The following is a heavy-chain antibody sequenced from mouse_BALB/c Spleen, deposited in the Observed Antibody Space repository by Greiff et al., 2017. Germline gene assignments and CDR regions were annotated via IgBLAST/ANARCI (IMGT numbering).Heavy chain of an antibody. Sequence: VQLQQSGAELVKPGASVKLSCTASGFNIKDTYMHWVKQRPEQGLEWIGRLDPANGNTKNDPKFQGKTTITADKSSSPAYMQLSRLTSEDSAVYFCARVYYGFLFDYWGQGTTLTVSS. CDR3: ARVYYGFLFDY. CDR1: GFNIKDTY. CDR2: LDPANGNT. V-gene: IGHV14-3*02. D-gene: IGHD1-2*01. J-gene: IGHJ2*01.